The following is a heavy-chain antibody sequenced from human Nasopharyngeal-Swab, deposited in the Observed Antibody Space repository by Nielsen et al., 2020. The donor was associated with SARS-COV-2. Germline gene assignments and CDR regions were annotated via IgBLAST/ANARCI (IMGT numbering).Heavy chain of an antibody. Sequence: GESLKISCAASGFTFSSHAMSWVRQAPGKGLEWVSAISGSGGSTYYADSVKGRFTISRDNSKNTLYLQMNSLRAEDTAVYYCAKLDCSSTSCYTGGKTTYYYYGMDVWGQGTTVTVSS. CDR2: ISGSGGST. CDR1: GFTFSSHA. J-gene: IGHJ6*02. D-gene: IGHD2-2*02. V-gene: IGHV3-23*01. CDR3: AKLDCSSTSCYTGGKTTYYYYGMDV.